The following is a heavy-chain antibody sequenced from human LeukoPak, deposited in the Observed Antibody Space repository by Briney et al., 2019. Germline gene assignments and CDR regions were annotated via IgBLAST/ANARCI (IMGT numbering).Heavy chain of an antibody. Sequence: ESGPTLVNPTQTLTLTCTFSGFSLRTTGVSVGWIRQPPGKALEWLALIYWDDDKRYSPSLKSKLTITKDTSKNQVVLTMTNMDPVDTATYYCAHSNSARYPLYFQNWGQGTLVTVSS. CDR3: AHSNSARYPLYFQN. CDR1: GFSLRTTGVS. V-gene: IGHV2-5*02. D-gene: IGHD1-26*01. J-gene: IGHJ1*01. CDR2: IYWDDDK.